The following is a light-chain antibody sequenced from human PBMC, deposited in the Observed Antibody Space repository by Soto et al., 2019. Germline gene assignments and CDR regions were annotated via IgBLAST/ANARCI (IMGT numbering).Light chain of an antibody. CDR2: AAS. J-gene: IGKJ5*01. V-gene: IGKV1-16*02. CDR1: QGISNY. Sequence: SHMTQPPSSLSPSVGDSGTTICXARQGISNYLAWFQQKPGKAPKSLIYAASSLQSGVPPKFSGSGSGTDFTLTISSLQPEDFATYYCQQYNSYPITFGQGTRLEI. CDR3: QQYNSYPIT.